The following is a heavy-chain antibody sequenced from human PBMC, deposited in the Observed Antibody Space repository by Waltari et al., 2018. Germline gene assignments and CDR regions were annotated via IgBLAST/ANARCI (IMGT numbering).Heavy chain of an antibody. CDR1: GGSFSGYY. V-gene: IGHV4-34*01. CDR2: INHSGST. J-gene: IGHJ5*02. Sequence: QVQLQQWGAGLLKPSETLSLTCAVYGGSFSGYYWSWIRQPPGKGLEWIGEINHSGSTNDNPSLKSRVTISVDTAKNQFSLKLSSVTAADTAVYYCARRDFWSGYYNYNWFDPWGQGTLVTVSS. D-gene: IGHD3-3*01. CDR3: ARRDFWSGYYNYNWFDP.